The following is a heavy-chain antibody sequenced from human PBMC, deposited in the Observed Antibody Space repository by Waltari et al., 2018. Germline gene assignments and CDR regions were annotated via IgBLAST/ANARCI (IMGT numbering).Heavy chain of an antibody. CDR3: ARVIRGYDSLYFDY. CDR1: GYTFTGYY. J-gene: IGHJ4*02. CDR2: TNPSSVGT. V-gene: IGHV1-2*02. D-gene: IGHD5-12*01. Sequence: QVQLVQSGAEVKKPGASVKVSCKASGYTFTGYYMHWVRQAPGQGLEWMGWTNPSSVGTNHAQRFQGSVTMTRDTSISTAYMELGRLRSDDTAVYYCARVIRGYDSLYFDYWGQGTLVTVSS.